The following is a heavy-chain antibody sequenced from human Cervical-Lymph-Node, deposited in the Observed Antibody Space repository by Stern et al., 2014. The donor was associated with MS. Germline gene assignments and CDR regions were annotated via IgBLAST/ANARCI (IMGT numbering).Heavy chain of an antibody. Sequence: QLVESGAEVKEPGSSVKVSCKATGGTFSSYGLSWVRQAPGQGLEWLGGVIPFFWITNYAQKFLGRVTITADKSTSTAYMELRSLRSEDTAIYYCARTYYYGSGTYQYFYYGMDVWGQGTTVSVSS. J-gene: IGHJ6*02. CDR3: ARTYYYGSGTYQYFYYGMDV. D-gene: IGHD3-10*01. CDR1: GGTFSSYG. V-gene: IGHV1-69*17. CDR2: VIPFFWIT.